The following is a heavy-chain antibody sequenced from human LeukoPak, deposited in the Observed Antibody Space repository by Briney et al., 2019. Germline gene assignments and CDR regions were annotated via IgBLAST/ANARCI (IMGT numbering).Heavy chain of an antibody. D-gene: IGHD6-13*01. V-gene: IGHV4-4*02. CDR2: IYHSGST. CDR3: ARGEAAAAADWYFDL. CDR1: GGSISSSNW. Sequence: PSETLSLTCAVSGGSISSSNWWSWVRQPPGKGQEWIGEIYHSGSTNYNPSLKSRVTISVDKSKNQFSLKLSSVTAADTAVYYCARGEAAAAADWYFDLWGRGTLVTVSS. J-gene: IGHJ2*01.